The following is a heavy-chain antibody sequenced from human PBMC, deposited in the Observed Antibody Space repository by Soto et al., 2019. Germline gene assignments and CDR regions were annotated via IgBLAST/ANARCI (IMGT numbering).Heavy chain of an antibody. V-gene: IGHV1-69*06. D-gene: IGHD3-22*01. Sequence: ASVKVSCKASGGTFSSYAISWVRQAPGQGLEWMGGIIPIFGTANYAQKFQGRVTITADKSTSTAYMELSSLRSEDTAVYYCARDQNRYDSSGYYWEYFDYWGQGTLVTVSS. CDR1: GGTFSSYA. J-gene: IGHJ4*02. CDR2: IIPIFGTA. CDR3: ARDQNRYDSSGYYWEYFDY.